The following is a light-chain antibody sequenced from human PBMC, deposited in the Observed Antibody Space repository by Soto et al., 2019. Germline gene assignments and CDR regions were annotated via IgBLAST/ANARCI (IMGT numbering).Light chain of an antibody. CDR1: QIVSNNY. V-gene: IGKV3-20*01. CDR3: QQYGSSGT. J-gene: IGKJ1*01. Sequence: EIVLTQSPGPLSLSPGERATLSCRASQIVSNNYLGWYQQKPGQAPRLLIDGASNRATGIPDRFSGSGSGTDFTLTISRLEPEDFAVYYCQQYGSSGTFGQGTKVDIK. CDR2: GAS.